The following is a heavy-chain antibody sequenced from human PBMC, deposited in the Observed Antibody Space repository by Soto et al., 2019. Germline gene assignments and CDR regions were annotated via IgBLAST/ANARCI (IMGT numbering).Heavy chain of an antibody. D-gene: IGHD1-7*01. CDR2: INHSGTT. CDR1: GGSFSGFC. Sequence: SEALSLTCAVYGGSFSGFCWSWIRQPPGKGLEWIGEINHSGTTNSNPSLKSRVTISVDTSKNQFSLKLSSVTAADTAVYYCARDHTPRYNWNYFSWFDPWGQGTLVTVSS. J-gene: IGHJ5*02. V-gene: IGHV4-34*01. CDR3: ARDHTPRYNWNYFSWFDP.